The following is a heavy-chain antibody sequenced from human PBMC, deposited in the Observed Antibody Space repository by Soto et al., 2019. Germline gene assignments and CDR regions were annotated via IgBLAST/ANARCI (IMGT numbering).Heavy chain of an antibody. CDR2: ISGSGFKK. J-gene: IGHJ5*02. Sequence: GSLRLSCAASCFIFENFGMSWVRQAPGKGLEWISSISGSGFKKYYADSVKGRFTISRDNSKSTVYLELNNLSAEDTAVYHCAKNQGVELVPLATVDWFDPWGQGSVVTVSS. CDR1: CFIFENFG. D-gene: IGHD1-26*01. CDR3: AKNQGVELVPLATVDWFDP. V-gene: IGHV3-23*01.